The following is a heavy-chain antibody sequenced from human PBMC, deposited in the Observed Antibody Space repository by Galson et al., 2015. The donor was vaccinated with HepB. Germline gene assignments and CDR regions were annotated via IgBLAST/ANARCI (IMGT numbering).Heavy chain of an antibody. J-gene: IGHJ1*01. CDR3: AKDRSSIANPENFQH. CDR1: RFTFNNYA. CDR2: ASASGGRT. V-gene: IGHV3-23*01. D-gene: IGHD6-6*01. Sequence: SLRLSCAGSRFTFNNYAMSWVRQAPGKGLEWVSGASASGGRTFYADSVKGRFTISRDNSKNTLYLQMNSLRAEDTAVYYCAKDRSSIANPENFQHWGQGTLVTVSS.